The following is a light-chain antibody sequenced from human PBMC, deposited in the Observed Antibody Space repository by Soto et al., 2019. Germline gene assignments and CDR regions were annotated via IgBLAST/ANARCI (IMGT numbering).Light chain of an antibody. CDR1: QSISSW. V-gene: IGKV1-5*01. CDR2: DAS. J-gene: IGKJ1*01. Sequence: DIQMTQSPSTLSASVGDRVTITCRASQSISSWLAWYQQKPGKAPKLLIYDASNLESGVPSRFSRGGSGTEFSLTISSLQPDDFATYYCQQYNYFWAVGQGTKVDIK. CDR3: QQYNYFWA.